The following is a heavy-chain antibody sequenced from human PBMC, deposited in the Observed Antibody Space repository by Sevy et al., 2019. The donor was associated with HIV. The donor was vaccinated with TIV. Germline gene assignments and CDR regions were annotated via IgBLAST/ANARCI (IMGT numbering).Heavy chain of an antibody. Sequence: GGSLRLSCAASGFTFSNAWMSWVRQAPGKGLEWVGRIKSKTDGGTTDYAAPVKGRFTISRDDSKTTLYLQMNSLKTEDTAIYYSTTDSKKRGLSALLVYWGQGTLVTVSS. CDR2: IKSKTDGGTT. CDR1: GFTFSNAW. J-gene: IGHJ4*02. CDR3: TTDSKKRGLSALLVY. D-gene: IGHD3-10*01. V-gene: IGHV3-15*01.